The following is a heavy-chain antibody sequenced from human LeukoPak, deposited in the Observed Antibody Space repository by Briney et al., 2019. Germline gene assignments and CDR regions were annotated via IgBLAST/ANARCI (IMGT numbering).Heavy chain of an antibody. D-gene: IGHD6-19*01. V-gene: IGHV4-59*08. J-gene: IGHJ4*02. CDR1: GGSISSYY. CDR3: ATAENSSGWFGY. CDR2: IYYSGST. Sequence: SETLSLTCTVSGGSISSYYWSWIRQPPGKGLEWIGYIYYSGSTNYNPSLKSRVTISVDTSKNQFSLKLSFVTAADTAVYYCATAENSSGWFGYWGQGTLVTASS.